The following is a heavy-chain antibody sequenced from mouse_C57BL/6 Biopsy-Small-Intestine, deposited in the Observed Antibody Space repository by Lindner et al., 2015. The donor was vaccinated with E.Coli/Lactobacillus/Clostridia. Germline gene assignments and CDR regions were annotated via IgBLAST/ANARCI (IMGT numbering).Heavy chain of an antibody. J-gene: IGHJ4*01. CDR2: MNSNSGNT. V-gene: IGHV1S55*01. D-gene: IGHD3-1*01. CDR3: ARGSGSWGRDWLDP. Sequence: SVKVSCKASGYTFTSHDINWVRQASGQGLEWMGWMNSNSGNTGYAQKFQGRVTMTRDTSVSTAYMELSSLTFDDTAVYYCARGSGSWGRDWLDPWGQGTLVTVSS. CDR1: GYTFTSHD.